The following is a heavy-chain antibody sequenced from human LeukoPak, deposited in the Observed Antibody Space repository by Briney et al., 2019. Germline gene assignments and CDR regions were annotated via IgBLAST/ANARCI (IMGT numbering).Heavy chain of an antibody. CDR3: ARDKIVGATALDY. J-gene: IGHJ4*02. CDR2: IKQDGGEK. V-gene: IGHV3-7*01. CDR1: GFTFSNYW. Sequence: GGSLRLSCAASGFTFSNYWMSWVRQVPGKGLEWVANIKQDGGEKYYVDSVKGRFTISRDNAKNSLYLEMNSLRAEDAGVYYCARDKIVGATALDYWGQGTLVSVSS. D-gene: IGHD1-26*01.